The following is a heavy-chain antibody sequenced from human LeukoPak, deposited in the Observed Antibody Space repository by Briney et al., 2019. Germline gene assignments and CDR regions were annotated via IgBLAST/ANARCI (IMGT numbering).Heavy chain of an antibody. Sequence: PSETLSLTCTVSGGSISNYYWSWIRQPPGKGLEWIGYIYYTGSTSYNPSLKSRVTISIDTSKNQFSLKLSSVTAADTAVYYCARTTEGYCRGRSCYSYYYYMDVWGKGTTVTVSS. V-gene: IGHV4-59*01. D-gene: IGHD2-15*01. J-gene: IGHJ6*03. CDR1: GGSISNYY. CDR2: IYYTGST. CDR3: ARTTEGYCRGRSCYSYYYYMDV.